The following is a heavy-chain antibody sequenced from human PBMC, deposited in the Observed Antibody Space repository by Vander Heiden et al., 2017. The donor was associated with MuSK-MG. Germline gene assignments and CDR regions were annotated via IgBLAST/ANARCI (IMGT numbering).Heavy chain of an antibody. D-gene: IGHD6-25*01. CDR3: ARHGAGSVMDV. J-gene: IGHJ6*02. CDR1: GGSISSSGSY. CDR2: MDYSGST. Sequence: QLQLQESGPGLVKPSETLSITCTVSGGSISSSGSYWGWIRQPPGKGLQWIGNMDYSGSTYYNPSLKSRVTISVDTSKKQFSLRLSSVTAADTAVYYCARHGAGSVMDVWGQGTTVTVS. V-gene: IGHV4-39*01.